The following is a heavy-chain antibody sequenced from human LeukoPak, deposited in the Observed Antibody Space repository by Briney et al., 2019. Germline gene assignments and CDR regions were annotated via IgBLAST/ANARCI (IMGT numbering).Heavy chain of an antibody. CDR1: GFTFSSYS. J-gene: IGHJ3*02. Sequence: GGSLCLSCAASGFTFSSYSINWVRQAPGKWLEWVASISSSSSYIYYADSVKGRFTISRDNAKNSLYLQMNSLRAEDTAVYYCAREGALAYCGGDCYRDAFDIWGQGTMVTVSS. CDR2: ISSSSSYI. CDR3: AREGALAYCGGDCYRDAFDI. D-gene: IGHD2-21*02. V-gene: IGHV3-21*01.